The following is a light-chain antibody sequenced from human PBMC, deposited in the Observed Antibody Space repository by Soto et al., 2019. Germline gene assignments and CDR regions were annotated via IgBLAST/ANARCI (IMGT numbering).Light chain of an antibody. CDR1: SGSIANNY. V-gene: IGLV6-57*04. CDR2: ENN. J-gene: IGLJ3*02. CDR3: CSYARGSRA. Sequence: NFMLTQPHSVSESPGKTLSISCTRSSGSIANNYVQWYQQRPGSAPTTVIYENNQRLSGVPDRFSGSTDGSSNSASLTISGLQTEDEADYYCCSYARGSRAFGGGTKLTVL.